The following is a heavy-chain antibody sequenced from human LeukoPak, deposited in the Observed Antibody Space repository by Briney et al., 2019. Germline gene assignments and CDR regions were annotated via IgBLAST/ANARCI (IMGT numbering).Heavy chain of an antibody. D-gene: IGHD2-2*01. J-gene: IGHJ4*02. Sequence: SETLSLTCTVSGGSNSSSSYYWGWIRQPPGKGLEWIGSIYYSGNTYYNPSLKSRVTISVDKSKNQFSLRLSSVTAADTAVYYCARHREDIVVVPFDYWGQGTLVTVPS. V-gene: IGHV4-39*01. CDR3: ARHREDIVVVPFDY. CDR1: GGSNSSSSYY. CDR2: IYYSGNT.